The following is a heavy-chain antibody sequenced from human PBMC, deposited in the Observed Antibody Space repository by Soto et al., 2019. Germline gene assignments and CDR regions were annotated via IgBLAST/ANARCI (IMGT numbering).Heavy chain of an antibody. Sequence: ASVKVSCKASGDTFTANYIHWVRQAPGQGLEWMGWINPESGDTNYPQKFQGRVTMTRDTSPSTAYMTLTRLTSDDTAVYYCARGLARGGGGAGFDYCGQGTLATVS. CDR2: INPESGDT. V-gene: IGHV1-2*02. J-gene: IGHJ4*02. CDR1: GDTFTANY. CDR3: ARGLARGGGGAGFDY. D-gene: IGHD3-16*01.